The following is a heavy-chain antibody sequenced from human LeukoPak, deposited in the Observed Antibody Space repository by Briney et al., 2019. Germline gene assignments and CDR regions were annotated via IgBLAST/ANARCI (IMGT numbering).Heavy chain of an antibody. CDR1: GFTFSDYA. D-gene: IGHD6-19*01. V-gene: IGHV3-9*01. J-gene: IGHJ4*02. CDR2: ISHDSDTI. CDR3: AIDTEQWLVHIGS. Sequence: GGSLRLSCEVAGFTFSDYAMHWVRQVPGKGLEGVAGISHDSDTIDYADSVQGRFIISRDNARNSLYLQMHSLTPEDTAFYYCAIDTEQWLVHIGSWGLGTLVTVSS.